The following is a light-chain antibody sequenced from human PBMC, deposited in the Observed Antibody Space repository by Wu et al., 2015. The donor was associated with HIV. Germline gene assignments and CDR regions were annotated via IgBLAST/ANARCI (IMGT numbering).Light chain of an antibody. J-gene: IGKJ2*01. V-gene: IGKV3-11*01. CDR1: QSVASF. Sequence: XCRASQSVASFLAWYQQKPGQAPRLLIYDASNRATGIPARFSGSGSGTDFTLTISSLEPEDFAVYYCQQRRYWPLYTFGQGTRLEIK. CDR2: DAS. CDR3: QQRRYWPLYT.